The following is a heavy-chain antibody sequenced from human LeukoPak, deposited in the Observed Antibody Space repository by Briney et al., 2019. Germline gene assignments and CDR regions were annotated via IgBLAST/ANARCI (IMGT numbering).Heavy chain of an antibody. CDR2: IYQDGGS. CDR1: GGSISSHY. V-gene: IGHV4-59*08. J-gene: IGHJ3*01. CDR3: ARQRGSYGDALDL. D-gene: IGHD3-16*01. Sequence: SETLSLTCTVSGGSISSHYWSWIRQSPGRGLEWFGFIYQDGGSTYNPSLKSRVTISFDTSKNIFSLKLKSVTAADTGIYYCARQRGSYGDALDLWGQGTMVTVS.